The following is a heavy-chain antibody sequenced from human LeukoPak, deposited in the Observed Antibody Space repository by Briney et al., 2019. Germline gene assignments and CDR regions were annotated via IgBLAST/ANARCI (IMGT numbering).Heavy chain of an antibody. CDR1: GFTFSDYS. D-gene: IGHD2-8*01. CDR3: ARDGEKWVIGWFDQ. CDR2: ISSASNSI. J-gene: IGHJ5*02. Sequence: GGSLRLSCVASGFTFSDYSFNWVRQAPGKGLEWVAYISSASNSIPYGDSMKGRVTISRDNAKSSVYLQMNSLRAEDTAVYYCARDGEKWVIGWFDQWGQGTPVTVSS. V-gene: IGHV3-48*04.